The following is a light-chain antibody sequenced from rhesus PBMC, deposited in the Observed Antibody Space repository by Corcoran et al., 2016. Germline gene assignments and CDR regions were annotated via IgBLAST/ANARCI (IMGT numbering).Light chain of an antibody. J-gene: IGKJ4*01. CDR2: KAS. Sequence: DIQMTQSPSSLSASVGDRVTITCRACENVNNYLNWYQQKPGKAPKLLIYKASTLQSGVTSRFSGNGSGTEYTFTISSLQPEDVATYYCQHGYGTPLTFGGGTKVEIK. CDR3: QHGYGTPLT. V-gene: IGKV1-74*01. CDR1: ENVNNY.